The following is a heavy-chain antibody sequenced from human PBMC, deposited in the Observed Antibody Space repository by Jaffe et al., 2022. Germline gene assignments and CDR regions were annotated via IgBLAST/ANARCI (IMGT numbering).Heavy chain of an antibody. CDR1: GGSVSSGSYY. Sequence: QVQLQESGPGLVKPSETLSLTCTVSGGSVSSGSYYWSWIRQPPGKGLEWIGYIYYSGSTNYNPSLKSRVTISVDTSKNQFSLKLSSVTAADTAVYYCARGSSWYSYWYFDLWGRGTLVTVSS. D-gene: IGHD6-13*01. V-gene: IGHV4-61*01. CDR3: ARGSSWYSYWYFDL. CDR2: IYYSGST. J-gene: IGHJ2*01.